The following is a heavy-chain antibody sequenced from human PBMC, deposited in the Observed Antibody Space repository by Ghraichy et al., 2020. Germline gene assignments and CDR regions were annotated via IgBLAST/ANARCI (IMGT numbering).Heavy chain of an antibody. CDR1: GYYFQSYW. V-gene: IGHV5-51*01. Sequence: GESLNSSCQASGYYFQSYWIAWLRHMPGKGLQWVGIIFPGYSDAKYNPSFQGQVTLSVDNSITTAYLQWSSLRTSDTGVYFCARRDSSNYPNYKYYGMDVWGQGTTVTVSS. CDR3: ARRDSSNYPNYKYYGMDV. CDR2: IFPGYSDA. D-gene: IGHD3-22*01. J-gene: IGHJ6*02.